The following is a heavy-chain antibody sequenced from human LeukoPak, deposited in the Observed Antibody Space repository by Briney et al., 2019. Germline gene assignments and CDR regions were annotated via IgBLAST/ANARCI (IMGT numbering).Heavy chain of an antibody. CDR2: IYSGGST. Sequence: GGSLRLSCAASGFTVSSNYMSWVRQAPGKGLEWVSVIYSGGSTYYADSVKGRFTISRDNSKNTLYLQMNSLRAEDTAVYYCARAVGERYYYYYYMDVWGKGTTVTISS. CDR1: GFTVSSNY. V-gene: IGHV3-66*01. J-gene: IGHJ6*03. CDR3: ARAVGERYYYYYYMDV. D-gene: IGHD4-17*01.